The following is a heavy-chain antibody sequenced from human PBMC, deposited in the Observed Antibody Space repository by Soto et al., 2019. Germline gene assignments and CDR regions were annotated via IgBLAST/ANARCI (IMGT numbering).Heavy chain of an antibody. CDR3: ARDRLSGSYYGSAFDI. D-gene: IGHD1-26*01. J-gene: IGHJ3*02. V-gene: IGHV3-33*01. CDR2: IWYDGSNK. CDR1: GFTFSSYG. Sequence: QVQLVESGGGVVQPGRSLRLSCAASGFTFSSYGMHWVRQAPGKGLEWVAVIWYDGSNKYYADSVKGRFTISRDNSKNTRDLQMNSVRAEDTAVYYCARDRLSGSYYGSAFDIWGQGTMVTVSS.